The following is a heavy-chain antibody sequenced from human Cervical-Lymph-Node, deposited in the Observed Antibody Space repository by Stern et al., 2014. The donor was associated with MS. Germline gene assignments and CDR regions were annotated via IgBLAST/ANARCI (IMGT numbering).Heavy chain of an antibody. CDR3: TRGWSA. D-gene: IGHD3-3*01. J-gene: IGHJ4*02. V-gene: IGHV1-8*01. CDR2: MNPDSGDT. Sequence: QVQLVQSGAEVKKPGASVKVSCKASGYTFTSDDINWVRQVPGQGLEWMGWMNPDSGDTGYATKFRGKFTITRDLSISTAYMEMSGLKSEDTAMYYCTRGWSAWGQGTLVTVSS. CDR1: GYTFTSDD.